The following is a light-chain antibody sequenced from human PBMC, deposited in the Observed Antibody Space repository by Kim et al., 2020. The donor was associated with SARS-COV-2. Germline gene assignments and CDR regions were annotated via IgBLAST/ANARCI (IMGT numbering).Light chain of an antibody. V-gene: IGLV1-44*01. CDR3: ATWDDSLDVWM. CDR2: TDD. J-gene: IGLJ3*02. Sequence: GQSVTISCSGSSSNNGSNTVNWYQLFPGTAPQLLIDTDDRRPSGVSDRVSCSKSGTSASLAISALRSEDEADYYCATWDDSLDVWMFGGGTQLTVL. CDR1: SSNNGSNT.